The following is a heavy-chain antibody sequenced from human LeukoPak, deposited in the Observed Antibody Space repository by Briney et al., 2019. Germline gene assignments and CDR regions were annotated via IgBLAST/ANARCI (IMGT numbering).Heavy chain of an antibody. CDR3: ARVGGDIAAAGSNWFDP. Sequence: TGGSLRLSCAASVFTFSTYGMSWVRQPPGKGLEWIGEINHSGSTNYNPSLKSRVTISVDKSKNQFSLRLSSVTAADTAVYYCARVGGDIAAAGSNWFDPWGQGTLVTVSS. CDR2: INHSGST. J-gene: IGHJ5*02. CDR1: VFTFSTYGM. D-gene: IGHD6-13*01. V-gene: IGHV4-4*02.